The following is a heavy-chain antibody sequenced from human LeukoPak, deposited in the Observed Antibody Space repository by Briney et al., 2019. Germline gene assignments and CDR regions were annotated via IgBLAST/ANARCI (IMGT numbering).Heavy chain of an antibody. V-gene: IGHV3-9*01. D-gene: IGHD3-22*01. CDR3: AKAVGSSSGYYPFDY. CDR1: GFTFDDYA. CDR2: ISWNSGSI. Sequence: GGSLRLSCAASGFTFDDYAMHWVRQAPGKGLEWVSGISWNSGSIGYADSVKGRFTISRDNAKNSLYLQMNSLRAEDTALYYCAKAVGSSSGYYPFDYWGQGTLVTVSS. J-gene: IGHJ4*02.